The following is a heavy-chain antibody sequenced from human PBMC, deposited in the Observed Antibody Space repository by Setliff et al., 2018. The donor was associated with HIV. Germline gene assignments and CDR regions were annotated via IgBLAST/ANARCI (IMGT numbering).Heavy chain of an antibody. CDR2: IYYSGST. J-gene: IGHJ4*02. CDR1: GGSISSYY. CDR3: ASVEYSYGYRFDY. V-gene: IGHV4-59*01. Sequence: PSETLSLTCTFSGGSISSYYWSWIRQPPGKGLEWLGYIYYSGSTNYNPSLKSRVTISVDTSKNHFSLKLSSVTAADTAVYYCASVEYSYGYRFDYWGQGTLVTVSS. D-gene: IGHD5-18*01.